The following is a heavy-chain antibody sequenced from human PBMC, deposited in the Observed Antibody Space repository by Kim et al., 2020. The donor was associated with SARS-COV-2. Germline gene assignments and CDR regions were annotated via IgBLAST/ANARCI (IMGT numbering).Heavy chain of an antibody. J-gene: IGHJ4*01. Sequence: SETLSLTCTVSGYSISSGSYWGWIRQPPGKGLEWIGSIYHSGSTYYNPSLKSRVTISVDTSKNQFSLKLSSVTAADTAVYYCARGKAVVVAAIGNFDYWGQRTPVTVSS. D-gene: IGHD2-21*02. V-gene: IGHV4-38-2*02. CDR1: GYSISSGSY. CDR2: IYHSGST. CDR3: ARGKAVVVAAIGNFDY.